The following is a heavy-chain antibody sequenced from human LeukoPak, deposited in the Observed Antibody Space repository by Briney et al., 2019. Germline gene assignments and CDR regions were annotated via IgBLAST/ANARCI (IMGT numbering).Heavy chain of an antibody. Sequence: GGSLRLSCAASGFTFSSYGMNWVRQAPGKGLEWVSSISTSSGYIYYADSLEGRFTISRDNAQNSLYLQMDSLRAEDTAMYYCARGRGYSVSSDAFDIWGQATMVTASP. CDR3: ARGRGYSVSSDAFDI. D-gene: IGHD5/OR15-5a*01. CDR2: ISTSSGYI. CDR1: GFTFSSYG. J-gene: IGHJ3*02. V-gene: IGHV3-21*06.